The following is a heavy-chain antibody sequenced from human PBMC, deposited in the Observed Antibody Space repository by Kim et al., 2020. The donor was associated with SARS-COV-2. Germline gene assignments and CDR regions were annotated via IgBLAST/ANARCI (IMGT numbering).Heavy chain of an antibody. Sequence: GESLKISCKGSGYSFTSYWIGWVRQMPGKGLEWMGIIYPGDSDTRYSPSFQGQVTLSADKSISTAYLQWSSLKASDTAMYYCARRHCSSTSCYFSSGWFDPWGQGTLVTVSS. CDR3: ARRHCSSTSCYFSSGWFDP. J-gene: IGHJ5*02. CDR2: IYPGDSDT. D-gene: IGHD2-2*01. CDR1: GYSFTSYW. V-gene: IGHV5-51*01.